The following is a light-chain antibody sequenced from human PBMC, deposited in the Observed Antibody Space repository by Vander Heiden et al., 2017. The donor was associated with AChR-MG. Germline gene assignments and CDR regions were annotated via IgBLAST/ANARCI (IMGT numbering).Light chain of an antibody. V-gene: IGKV3-15*01. CDR3: QLYDNWPPWT. CDR2: GTS. CDR1: QRVMNN. J-gene: IGKJ1*01. Sequence: EIVMTQSPATLSVSPGERATLSCRASQRVMNNLAWYQQKPGQVPRLLISGTSTRATGIPVRVSGTGSGTEFTLPIGSLQSEDLEVYYCQLYDNWPPWTFGQPTKEELK.